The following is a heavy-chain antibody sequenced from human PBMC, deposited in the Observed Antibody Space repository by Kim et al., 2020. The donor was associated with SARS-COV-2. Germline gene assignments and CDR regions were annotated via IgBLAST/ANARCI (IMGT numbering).Heavy chain of an antibody. CDR3: ARDRELPRANWFDP. Sequence: ASVKVSCKASGYTFTSYAMNWVRQAPGQGLEWMGWINTNTGNPTYAQGFTGRFVFSLDTSVSTAYLQISSLKAEDTAVYYCARDRELPRANWFDPWGQGTLVTVSS. CDR1: GYTFTSYA. V-gene: IGHV7-4-1*02. CDR2: INTNTGNP. D-gene: IGHD1-7*01. J-gene: IGHJ5*02.